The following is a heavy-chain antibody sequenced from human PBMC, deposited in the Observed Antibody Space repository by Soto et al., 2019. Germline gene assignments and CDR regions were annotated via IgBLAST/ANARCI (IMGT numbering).Heavy chain of an antibody. CDR3: ARHDRLLGSDYWSYSFGA. J-gene: IGHJ4*02. Sequence: GGSLRLSCAASGFTFSRYAMPWLSQAPAKGLEWVGGIWYDGSSRYYRDSVKGRFTISRDNPKNTLYLQMNSLRADDTAVYFCARHDRLLGSDYWSYSFGAWCQGSLVTVSS. D-gene: IGHD3-3*01. V-gene: IGHV3-33*01. CDR2: IWYDGSSR. CDR1: GFTFSRYA.